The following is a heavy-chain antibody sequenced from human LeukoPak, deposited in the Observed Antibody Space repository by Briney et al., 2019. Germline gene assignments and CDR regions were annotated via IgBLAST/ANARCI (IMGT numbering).Heavy chain of an antibody. CDR3: ARDLATAATD. CDR2: ISSRSTYI. D-gene: IGHD2-15*01. CDR1: GITFSNYD. V-gene: IGHV3-21*01. J-gene: IGHJ4*02. Sequence: GGSLRLSCAASGITFSNYDMNWVRQAPGKGLECLSSISSRSTYIHYADSVKGRFTISRDNAKNSLYLQMNSLRAEDTAMYYCARDLATAATDWGQGTLVTVSS.